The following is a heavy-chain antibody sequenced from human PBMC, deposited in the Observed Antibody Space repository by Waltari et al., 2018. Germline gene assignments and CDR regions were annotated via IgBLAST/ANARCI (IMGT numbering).Heavy chain of an antibody. CDR1: GGSISSGSYY. D-gene: IGHD2-15*01. V-gene: IGHV4-61*02. CDR2: IYTSGST. CDR3: ARVAAIVSLYCSGGSCYSYYFDY. J-gene: IGHJ4*02. Sequence: QVQLQESGPGLVKPSQTLSLTCTVSGGSISSGSYYWSWIRQPAGKGLEWIGRIYTSGSTNYNPSLKSRVTISVDTSKNQFSLKLSSVTAADTAVYYCARVAAIVSLYCSGGSCYSYYFDYWGQGTLVTVSS.